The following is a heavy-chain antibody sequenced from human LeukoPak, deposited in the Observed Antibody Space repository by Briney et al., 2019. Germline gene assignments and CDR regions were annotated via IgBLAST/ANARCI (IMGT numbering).Heavy chain of an antibody. J-gene: IGHJ4*02. D-gene: IGHD1-26*01. CDR3: ARDSFSGSSPDY. Sequence: GGSLRLSCAASGFTFDEYGMSWVRQAPGKGLEWVSSINWDGGSTAYADSVQGRFIISRDNAKNSLHLQMKSLRAEDTALYYCARDSFSGSSPDYWGQGTLVTVSS. CDR1: GFTFDEYG. V-gene: IGHV3-20*04. CDR2: INWDGGST.